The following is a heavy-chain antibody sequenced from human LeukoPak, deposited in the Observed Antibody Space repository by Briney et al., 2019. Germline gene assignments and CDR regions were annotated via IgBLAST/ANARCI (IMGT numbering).Heavy chain of an antibody. CDR2: ISSSGSTI. Sequence: GGSLRLSCAASGFTFSDYYMSWIRQAPGKGLEWVSYISSSGSTIYYADSVKGRFTISRDNAKNSLYLQMNSLRAEDTAVYYCARELSYYYDSSGYHFPLQHWGQGTLVTVSS. V-gene: IGHV3-11*01. J-gene: IGHJ1*01. D-gene: IGHD3-22*01. CDR3: ARELSYYYDSSGYHFPLQH. CDR1: GFTFSDYY.